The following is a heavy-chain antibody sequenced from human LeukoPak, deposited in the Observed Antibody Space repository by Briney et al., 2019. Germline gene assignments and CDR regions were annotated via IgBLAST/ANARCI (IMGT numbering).Heavy chain of an antibody. J-gene: IGHJ4*02. CDR2: TSSDLNVK. CDR1: GFTFRNYV. CDR3: AREGYYGSGSPPSLYFDY. D-gene: IGHD3-10*01. Sequence: GSSQRLSCAASGFTFRNYVIHWVRQAPGKGLEWVAVTSSDLNVKLYADSVKGRFTISRDNSRSTLYLQMNSLRPEDTAIYYCAREGYYGSGSPPSLYFDYWGQGTLVTVSS. V-gene: IGHV3-30-3*01.